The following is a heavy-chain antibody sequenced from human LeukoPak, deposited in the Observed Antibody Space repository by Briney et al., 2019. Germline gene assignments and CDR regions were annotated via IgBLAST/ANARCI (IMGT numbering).Heavy chain of an antibody. CDR2: IYYSGST. CDR1: GFTFSSYW. D-gene: IGHD5-12*01. J-gene: IGHJ4*02. V-gene: IGHV4-39*07. Sequence: GSLRLSCAASGFTFSSYWMSWVRQAPGKGLEWIGSIYYSGSTYYNPSLKSRVTISVDTSKNQFSLKLSSVTAADTAVYYCAGEVATGDYWGQGTLVTVSS. CDR3: AGEVATGDY.